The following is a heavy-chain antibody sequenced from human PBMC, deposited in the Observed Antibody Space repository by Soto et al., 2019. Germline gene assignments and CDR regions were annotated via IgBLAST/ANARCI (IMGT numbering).Heavy chain of an antibody. CDR1: GASISYGGYS. D-gene: IGHD5-12*01. CDR2: IIHLVNT. CDR3: ARGGGNDPFEY. J-gene: IGHJ4*02. V-gene: IGHV4-30-2*06. Sequence: QLRLQESGSGVVKTSESLSLTCTVFGASISYGGYSWSWIRQSPGRGLEWIGHIIHLVNTYFNPSFKSRVSMPIDRPKNHFSQKVTSMTAEDKGRYFCARGGGNDPFEYWGQGILVTVSS.